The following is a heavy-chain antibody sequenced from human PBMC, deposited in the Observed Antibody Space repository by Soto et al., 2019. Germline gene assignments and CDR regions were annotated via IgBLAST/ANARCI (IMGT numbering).Heavy chain of an antibody. CDR2: IYYTGST. V-gene: IGHV4-61*01. CDR3: ARGSWFDP. J-gene: IGHJ5*02. CDR1: GGSVGSGNYY. Sequence: PSETLSLTCTVSGGSVGSGNYYWTWIRQPPGKGLEWIGYIYYTGSTVYTPSLKSRVTMSVDTSKNQFSLKVSSVTAADTAVYYCARGSWFDPWGQGTLVTVSS.